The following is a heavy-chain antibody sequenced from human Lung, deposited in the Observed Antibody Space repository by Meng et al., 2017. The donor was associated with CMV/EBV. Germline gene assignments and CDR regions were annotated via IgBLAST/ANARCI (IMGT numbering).Heavy chain of an antibody. J-gene: IGHJ6*02. CDR2: INSDGSST. D-gene: IGHD3-3*01. V-gene: IGHV3-74*01. CDR1: GFTFSSYW. Sequence: GGSLRLXCAAYGFTFSSYWMHWVRQAPGKGLVWVSRINSDGSSTSYADSVKGRFTISRDNAKNTLYLQMNSLRAEDTAVYYCARVFDNDFWSSYYTNDMDDWXQGTXVTVSS. CDR3: ARVFDNDFWSSYYTNDMDD.